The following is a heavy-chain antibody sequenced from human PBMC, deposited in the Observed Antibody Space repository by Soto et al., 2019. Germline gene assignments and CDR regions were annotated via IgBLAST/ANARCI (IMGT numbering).Heavy chain of an antibody. CDR3: ASVVNRISGTGTYNAVFAF. Sequence: WIIKTTGKGLEWVSVIYSGGSTYYADSVKGRFTISRDNSKNTLYLQMNSLRAEDTAVYYCASVVNRISGTGTYNAVFAFWRQGTMVPVS. V-gene: IGHV3-53*01. J-gene: IGHJ3*01. CDR2: IYSGGST. D-gene: IGHD3-22*01.